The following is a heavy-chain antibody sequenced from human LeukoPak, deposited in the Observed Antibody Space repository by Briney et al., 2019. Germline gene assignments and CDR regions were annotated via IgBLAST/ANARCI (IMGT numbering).Heavy chain of an antibody. J-gene: IGHJ4*02. CDR1: GFTFSSYG. CDR3: AKGDTPINYDFWSGYYGSFDY. V-gene: IGHV3-30*02. D-gene: IGHD3-3*01. CDR2: IRYDGSNK. Sequence: PGGSLRLSCAASGFTFSSYGMHWVRQAPGKGLEWVAFIRYDGSNKYYAGSVKGRFTISRDNSKNTLYLQMNSLRAEDTAVYYCAKGDTPINYDFWSGYYGSFDYWGQGTLVTVSS.